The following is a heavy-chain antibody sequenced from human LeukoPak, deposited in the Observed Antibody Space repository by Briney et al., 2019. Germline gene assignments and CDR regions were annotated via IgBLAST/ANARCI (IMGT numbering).Heavy chain of an antibody. Sequence: SVKVSCKASGGTFSSYAISWVRQAPGQGLEWMGGIIPIFGTANYAQKLQGRVTITADESTSTAYMELSSLRSEDTAVYYCATGDTAMATNYWGQGTLVTVSS. J-gene: IGHJ4*02. V-gene: IGHV1-69*13. D-gene: IGHD5-18*01. CDR3: ATGDTAMATNY. CDR2: IIPIFGTA. CDR1: GGTFSSYA.